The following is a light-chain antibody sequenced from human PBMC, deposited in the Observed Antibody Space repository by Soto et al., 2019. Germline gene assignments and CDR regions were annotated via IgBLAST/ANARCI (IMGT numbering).Light chain of an antibody. V-gene: IGKV1-39*01. Sequence: IQFTQSPSSLSSSVGDRVTMTCRASETISTFLNWYQHKPGKAPRLLISAASRLQSGVPPRFSGSGSGTEFTLTINSLRPEDFASYYCQQSYSSSPITFGPGTRLEI. CDR2: AAS. J-gene: IGKJ5*01. CDR3: QQSYSSSPIT. CDR1: ETISTF.